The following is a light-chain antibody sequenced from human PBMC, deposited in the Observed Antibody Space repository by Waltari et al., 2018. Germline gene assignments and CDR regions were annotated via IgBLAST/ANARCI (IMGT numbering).Light chain of an antibody. V-gene: IGKV3-20*01. CDR2: GVS. CDR1: QSLGLLRT. CDR3: HQYGDFPRT. J-gene: IGKJ1*01. Sequence: EIVLTQSPGTLSLSPGESVPLSCRASQSLGLLRTVAWFQQKPGQAPRLLIYGVSDRATCIPARFSGDGSGVDVTLTIDRLEPDDFAVYYCHQYGDFPRTFGPGTYVE.